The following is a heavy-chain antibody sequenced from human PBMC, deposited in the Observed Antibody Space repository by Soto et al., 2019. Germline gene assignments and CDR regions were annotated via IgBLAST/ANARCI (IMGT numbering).Heavy chain of an antibody. CDR1: GGTFSSYA. J-gene: IGHJ6*02. Sequence: SVKVSCKASGGTFSSYAISWVRPAPGQGLEWMGGIIPIFGTANYAQKFQGRVTITADESTSTAYMELSSLRSEDTAVYYCARPGPGGSYSDYCYYYGMDVWGQGTTVTVSS. CDR3: ARPGPGGSYSDYCYYYGMDV. CDR2: IIPIFGTA. D-gene: IGHD1-26*01. V-gene: IGHV1-69*13.